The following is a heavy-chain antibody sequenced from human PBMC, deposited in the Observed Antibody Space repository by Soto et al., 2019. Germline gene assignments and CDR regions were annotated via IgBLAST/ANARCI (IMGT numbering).Heavy chain of an antibody. CDR1: GFTFSSYG. V-gene: IGHV3-30*18. CDR3: AKDREAVAGIDYYYYGMDV. J-gene: IGHJ6*02. D-gene: IGHD6-19*01. CDR2: ISYDGSNK. Sequence: GWSLRLSCAASGFTFSSYGMHWVRQAPGKGLEWVAVISYDGSNKYYADSVKGRFTISRDNSKNTLYLQMNSLRAEDTAVYYCAKDREAVAGIDYYYYGMDVWGHGTTVTVSS.